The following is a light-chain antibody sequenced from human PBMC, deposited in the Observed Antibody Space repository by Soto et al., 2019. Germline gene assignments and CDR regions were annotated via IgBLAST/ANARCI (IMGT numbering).Light chain of an antibody. J-gene: IGKJ1*01. Sequence: DIQLTQSPSTLSASVGDRVTITCRSSQNVNSWVAWYQQKPGKAPKFLIYDASNLESGVPSRFSGRGSGTEFTLTISNLQPDDFATYYCQRYHSNSRTFGQGTSV. V-gene: IGKV1-5*01. CDR1: QNVNSW. CDR3: QRYHSNSRT. CDR2: DAS.